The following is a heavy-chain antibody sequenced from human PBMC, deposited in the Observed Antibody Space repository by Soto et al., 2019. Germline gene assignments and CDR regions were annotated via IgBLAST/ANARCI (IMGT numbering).Heavy chain of an antibody. CDR2: IIPIFGTA. J-gene: IGHJ6*02. Sequence: SVKVSCKASGGTFSSYAISWVRQAPGQGLEWMGGIIPIFGTANYAQKFQGRVTITADESTSTAYMELSSLRSEDTAVYYCARAHVDTRYYYYGMDVWGQGTTVTVSS. D-gene: IGHD5-18*01. CDR1: GGTFSSYA. V-gene: IGHV1-69*13. CDR3: ARAHVDTRYYYYGMDV.